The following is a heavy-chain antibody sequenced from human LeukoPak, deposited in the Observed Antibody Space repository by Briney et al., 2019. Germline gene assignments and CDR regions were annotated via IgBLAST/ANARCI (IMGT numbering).Heavy chain of an antibody. CDR3: AKAERGYFDY. CDR1: GFTFDDYA. J-gene: IGHJ4*02. V-gene: IGHV3-9*01. Sequence: GGSLRLSCAASGFTFDDYAMHWVRQAPGKGLEWVSGISWNSGSIGYADSVKGRFTISRGNAKNSLYLQMNSLRAEDTALYYCAKAERGYFDYWGQGTLVTVSS. CDR2: ISWNSGSI.